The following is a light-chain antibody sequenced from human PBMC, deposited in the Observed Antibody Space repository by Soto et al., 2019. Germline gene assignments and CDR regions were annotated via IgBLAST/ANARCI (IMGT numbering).Light chain of an antibody. CDR1: STDVGGYNY. Sequence: QSALTQPPSASGSPGQSVTISCTGTSTDVGGYNYVSWYQQHPGKVPKLVIFEVNKRPSGVPDRFSGSKSGNTASLTVSGLQPEDEADYYCASYAGGNNVFGTGIKLTVL. V-gene: IGLV2-8*01. J-gene: IGLJ1*01. CDR2: EVN. CDR3: ASYAGGNNV.